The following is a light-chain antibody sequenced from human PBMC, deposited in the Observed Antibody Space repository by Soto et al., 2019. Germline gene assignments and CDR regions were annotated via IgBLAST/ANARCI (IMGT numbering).Light chain of an antibody. J-gene: IGKJ1*01. CDR1: QSVGSY. CDR2: DTS. V-gene: IGKV3-11*01. Sequence: EIVLTQSPGTLSLSPGERATLSCRASQSVGSYLAWYQQKPGQAPRLLIFDTSNRATGIPARFRGSGSGTDFTLTISSLEPEDFAVYYCQQRSNWPRTFGQGTEVEIK. CDR3: QQRSNWPRT.